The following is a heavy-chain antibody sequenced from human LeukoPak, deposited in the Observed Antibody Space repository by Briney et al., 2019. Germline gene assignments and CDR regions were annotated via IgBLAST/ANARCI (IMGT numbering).Heavy chain of an antibody. Sequence: PSETLSLTCAVHGGSFSGYYWSWLRQPPGKGLEWIGEIMYDGSSNYHPSLKSRVSMSVDTSKNQSSLKMTSVTAADTAVYYCARGRYYFDSSGAFYWGQGTLVTVSS. CDR3: ARGRYYFDSSGAFY. J-gene: IGHJ4*02. CDR2: IMYDGSS. CDR1: GGSFSGYY. D-gene: IGHD3-22*01. V-gene: IGHV4-34*01.